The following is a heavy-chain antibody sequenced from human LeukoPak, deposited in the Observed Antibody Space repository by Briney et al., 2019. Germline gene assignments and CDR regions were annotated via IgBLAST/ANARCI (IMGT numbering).Heavy chain of an antibody. D-gene: IGHD2-21*01. Sequence: GASVKVSCKASGYTFTEYYMHWVRQAPGQGLEWMGWINPNSGATNYAQKFQGRVTMTRDTSISTAYMELTRLRSDDTAVYYCARAYCGGDCYDSWGQGTLVTVSS. CDR1: GYTFTEYY. V-gene: IGHV1-2*02. J-gene: IGHJ4*02. CDR3: ARAYCGGDCYDS. CDR2: INPNSGAT.